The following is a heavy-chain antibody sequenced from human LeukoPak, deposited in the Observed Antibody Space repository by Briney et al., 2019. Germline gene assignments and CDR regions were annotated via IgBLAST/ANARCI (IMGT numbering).Heavy chain of an antibody. J-gene: IGHJ4*02. V-gene: IGHV3-21*01. CDR2: ISSSSGYI. Sequence: PGESLRLSCTASGFTFSNYAMNWVRQAPGKGLEWVSSISSSSGYIYYADSVKGRFTISRDNSKNTLYLQMNSLRAEDTAVYYCARDFVDTATIASDYWGQGTLVTVSS. CDR1: GFTFSNYA. D-gene: IGHD5-18*01. CDR3: ARDFVDTATIASDY.